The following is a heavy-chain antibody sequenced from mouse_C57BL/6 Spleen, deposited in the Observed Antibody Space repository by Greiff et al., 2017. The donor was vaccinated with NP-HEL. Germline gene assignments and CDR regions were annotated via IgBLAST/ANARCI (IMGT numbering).Heavy chain of an antibody. V-gene: IGHV1-26*01. CDR3: ASYGNYVGYFDY. J-gene: IGHJ2*01. CDR2: INPNNGGT. CDR1: GYTFTDYY. Sequence: VQLQQSGPELVKPGASVKISCKASGYTFTDYYMNWVKQSHGKSLEWIGDINPNNGGTSYNQKFKGKATLTVDKSSSTAYMELRSLTSEDSAVYYCASYGNYVGYFDYWGQGTTLTVSS. D-gene: IGHD2-1*01.